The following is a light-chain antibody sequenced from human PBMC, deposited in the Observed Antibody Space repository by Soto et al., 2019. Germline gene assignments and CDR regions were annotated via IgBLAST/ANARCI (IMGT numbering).Light chain of an antibody. Sequence: DIQMTQSPSSLSASVGDRVTITCRASQGITNDFGWYQQKPGKAPKRLIYAASSLQSGVPSRFSGSGSGTEFTLKIGSRQPKDLETYHFLKHMIYPSPFGRGTKVEIK. J-gene: IGKJ2*01. CDR2: AAS. CDR3: LKHMIYPSP. V-gene: IGKV1-17*01. CDR1: QGITND.